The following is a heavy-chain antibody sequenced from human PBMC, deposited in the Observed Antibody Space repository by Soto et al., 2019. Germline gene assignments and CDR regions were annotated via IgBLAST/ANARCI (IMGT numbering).Heavy chain of an antibody. V-gene: IGHV1-46*01. CDR1: GYTLTTFC. Sequence: QVQLVQSGAEVKKPGASVKVSCTASGYTLTTFCMHWVRQAPGQGLEWMGVIKPGYPAGSNTTYTQKVQGRVTMTTEMSTSTVYVELSRLRSDDTAVYYCASDAIAAGDTTGMDVWGQGTTVTVSS. CDR2: IKPGYPAGSNT. J-gene: IGHJ6*02. CDR3: ASDAIAAGDTTGMDV. D-gene: IGHD6-25*01.